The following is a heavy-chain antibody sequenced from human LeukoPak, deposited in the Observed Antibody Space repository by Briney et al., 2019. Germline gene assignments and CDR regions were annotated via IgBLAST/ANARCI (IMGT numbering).Heavy chain of an antibody. CDR3: ARVSGLTGVNCYYYGMDV. V-gene: IGHV3-33*01. D-gene: IGHD7-27*01. Sequence: GGSLRLSCAASGFTFSSYGMHWVRQAPGKGLEWVAVIWYDGSNKYYADSVKGRFTISRDNSKNTLYLQMNSLRAEDTAVYYYARVSGLTGVNCYYYGMDVWGQGTTVTVSS. CDR1: GFTFSSYG. J-gene: IGHJ6*02. CDR2: IWYDGSNK.